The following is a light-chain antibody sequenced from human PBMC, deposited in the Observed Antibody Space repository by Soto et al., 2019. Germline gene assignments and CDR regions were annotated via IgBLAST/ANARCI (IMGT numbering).Light chain of an antibody. CDR2: AAS. V-gene: IGKV1-9*01. J-gene: IGKJ5*01. Sequence: EIQLTQSPSFLSSSLGESVTLTCRASQIISTSLAWYQVMPGKAPKLLIYAASTLESGVPSRFSATVSGTEFSLTITSLQPEDFAAYYCQQRFDSPITFGQGTRLEIK. CDR1: QIISTS. CDR3: QQRFDSPIT.